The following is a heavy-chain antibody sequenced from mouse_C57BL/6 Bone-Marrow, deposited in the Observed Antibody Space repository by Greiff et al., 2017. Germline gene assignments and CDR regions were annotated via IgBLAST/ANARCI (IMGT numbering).Heavy chain of an antibody. CDR2: INPRSGYT. V-gene: IGHV1-7*01. J-gene: IGHJ2*01. CDR3: ASLLWLRREDY. CDR1: GYNITRYW. Sequence: QVQLQQSGAELAKPGASVKLSCKASGYNITRYWMHWVKQRPGQGLEWIGYINPRSGYTKYNQKVKDKATLTADKSSSTAYLQLISLTYEDSAVYYGASLLWLRREDYWCQVTTLTVSS. D-gene: IGHD2-2*01.